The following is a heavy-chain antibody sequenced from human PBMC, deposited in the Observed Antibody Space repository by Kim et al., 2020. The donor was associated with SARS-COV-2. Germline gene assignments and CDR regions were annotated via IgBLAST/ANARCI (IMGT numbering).Heavy chain of an antibody. J-gene: IGHJ4*02. D-gene: IGHD6-19*01. Sequence: TNYAQKFQGWVTMTRDTSISTAYMELSRLRSDDTAVYYCASSSGWSPFDYWGQGTLVTVSS. V-gene: IGHV1-2*04. CDR2: T. CDR3: ASSSGWSPFDY.